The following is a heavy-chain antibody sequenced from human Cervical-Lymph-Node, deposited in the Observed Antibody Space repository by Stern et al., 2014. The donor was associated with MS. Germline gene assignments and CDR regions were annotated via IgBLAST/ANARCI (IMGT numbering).Heavy chain of an antibody. J-gene: IGHJ4*02. CDR2: ISGSGYDS. CDR1: GFTFSSYV. CDR3: ARERAAAGYYFAD. D-gene: IGHD6-13*01. V-gene: IGHV3-23*04. Sequence: EVQLVQSGGALVPPGGSLRLSCAASGFTFSSYVMGWVRQAPGKGLEWVPSISGSGYDSFYADSVKGRFTISRDSSKDTLYLQLNTLRVDDTAVYYCARERAAAGYYFADWGQGALVTVSS.